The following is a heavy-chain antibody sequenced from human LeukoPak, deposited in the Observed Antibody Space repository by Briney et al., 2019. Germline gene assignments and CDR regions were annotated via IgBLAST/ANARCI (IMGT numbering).Heavy chain of an antibody. Sequence: PSGTLSLSCTGSGVSTTTSFWSWIRQPAGKGLEWIWRIYTSGSTDYKPSLKSRVSMSLDTSKSQLSLEMNAVTAADTAVYFCARGPGALTQATFDMGGQGTLVTVSS. J-gene: IGHJ3*02. V-gene: IGHV4-4*07. CDR1: GVSTTTSF. D-gene: IGHD1-14*01. CDR2: IYTSGST. CDR3: ARGPGALTQATFDM.